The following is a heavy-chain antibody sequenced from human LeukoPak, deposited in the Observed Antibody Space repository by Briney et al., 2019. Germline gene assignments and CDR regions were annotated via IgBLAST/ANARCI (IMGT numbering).Heavy chain of an antibody. V-gene: IGHV3-30*18. Sequence: PGGSLRFSCAASGFTFSSYGMHWVRQAPGKGLEWVAVISYDGTNKYYVDSVKGRFTISRDNSKNTLYLQMNSLRAEDTAVYYCAKRGDCSSISCSTYGIDYWGQGTLVTVSS. CDR2: ISYDGTNK. CDR1: GFTFSSYG. D-gene: IGHD2-2*02. CDR3: AKRGDCSSISCSTYGIDY. J-gene: IGHJ4*02.